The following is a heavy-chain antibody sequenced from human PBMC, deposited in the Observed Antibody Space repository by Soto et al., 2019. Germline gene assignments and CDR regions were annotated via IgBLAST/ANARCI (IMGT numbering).Heavy chain of an antibody. CDR1: GYTFTSYY. J-gene: IGHJ1*01. CDR2: INPSGGST. Sequence: ASVKVSCKASGYTFTSYYMHWVRQAPGQGLEWMGIINPSGGSTSYAQKFQGRVTMTRDTSTSTVYMKLSSLRSEDTAVYYCARTLCGGDCYPQYFQHWGQGTLVTVSS. V-gene: IGHV1-46*01. D-gene: IGHD2-21*02. CDR3: ARTLCGGDCYPQYFQH.